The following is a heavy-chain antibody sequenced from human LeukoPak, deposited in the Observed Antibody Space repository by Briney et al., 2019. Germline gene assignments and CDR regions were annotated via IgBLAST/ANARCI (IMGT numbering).Heavy chain of an antibody. D-gene: IGHD3-22*01. CDR3: ARASSGLVSALTYYYDSSGYYNRGNWFDP. J-gene: IGHJ5*02. V-gene: IGHV4-59*01. CDR1: GGSISSYY. CDR2: FHYSGST. Sequence: KPSETLSLTCTVSGGSISSYYWNWIRQPPGEGLEWIGYFHYSGSTNYTPSLKSRVTISVDTSKNPFSLKLSSVTAADTAVYYCARASSGLVSALTYYYDSSGYYNRGNWFDPWGQGTLVTVSS.